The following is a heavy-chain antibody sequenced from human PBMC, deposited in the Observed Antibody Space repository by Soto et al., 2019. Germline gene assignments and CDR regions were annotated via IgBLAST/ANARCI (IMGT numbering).Heavy chain of an antibody. CDR1: GYTFTGYY. CDR3: ARGSITIFGVVNNYGMDV. V-gene: IGHV1-2*04. Sequence: GASVKVSCKASGYTFTGYYMHWVRQAPGQGLEWMGWINPNSGGTNYAQKFKGWVTMTRDTSISTAYMELSRLRSDDTAVYYCARGSITIFGVVNNYGMDVWGQGTTVTVSS. J-gene: IGHJ6*02. CDR2: INPNSGGT. D-gene: IGHD3-3*01.